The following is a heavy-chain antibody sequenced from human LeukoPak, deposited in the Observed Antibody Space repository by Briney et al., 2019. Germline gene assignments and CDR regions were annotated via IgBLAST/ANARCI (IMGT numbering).Heavy chain of an antibody. V-gene: IGHV3-23*01. CDR3: AKYYYDSGGRGNDAFDV. CDR2: ISGSGGST. D-gene: IGHD3-22*01. J-gene: IGHJ3*01. Sequence: GGSLRLSCAASGFTFSSYAMSWVRQAPGKGLEWVSAISGSGGSTYYADSVKGRFTISRDNSKNTLYLQMSSLRAEDTVTFYCAKYYYDSGGRGNDAFDVWGQGTLVTVSS. CDR1: GFTFSSYA.